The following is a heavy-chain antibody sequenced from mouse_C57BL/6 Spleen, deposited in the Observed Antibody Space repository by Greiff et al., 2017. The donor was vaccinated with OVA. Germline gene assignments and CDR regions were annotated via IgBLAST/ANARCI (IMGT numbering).Heavy chain of an antibody. J-gene: IGHJ2*01. CDR1: GYAFSSSW. D-gene: IGHD1-1*01. CDR3: ARTIYYYGSNPPFDY. Sequence: QVHVKQSGPELVKPGASVKISCKASGYAFSSSWMNWVKQRPGKGLEWIGRIYPGDGDTNYNGKFKGKATLTADKSSSTAYMQLSSLTSEDSAVYFCARTIYYYGSNPPFDYWGQGTTLTVSS. V-gene: IGHV1-82*01. CDR2: IYPGDGDT.